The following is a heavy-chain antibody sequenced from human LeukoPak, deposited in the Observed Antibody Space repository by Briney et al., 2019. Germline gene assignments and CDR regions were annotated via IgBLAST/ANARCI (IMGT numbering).Heavy chain of an antibody. V-gene: IGHV3-30-3*01. D-gene: IGHD2-8*01. CDR2: ISYDGSNK. CDR1: GFTFSSYA. CDR3: AREANGVCHY. Sequence: GGSLRLSCAASGFTFSSYAMHWVRQAPGKGLEWVAVISYDGSNKYYADSVKGRFTISRDNSKNTLYLQMNSLRAEDTAVHYCAREANGVCHYWGQGTLVTVSS. J-gene: IGHJ4*02.